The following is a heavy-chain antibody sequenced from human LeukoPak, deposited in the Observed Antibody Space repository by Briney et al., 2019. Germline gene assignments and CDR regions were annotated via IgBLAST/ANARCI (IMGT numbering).Heavy chain of an antibody. Sequence: SETLSLTCAVYGGSFSGDYWSWIRQPPGKGLEWIGQINHSVGTKYNPSLKSRVTISGDTSRNQFSLKLSSVTAADTAVYYCARNYGFSFDPWGQGTLVTVSS. CDR1: GGSFSGDY. CDR2: INHSVGT. D-gene: IGHD3-3*01. V-gene: IGHV4-34*01. CDR3: ARNYGFSFDP. J-gene: IGHJ5*02.